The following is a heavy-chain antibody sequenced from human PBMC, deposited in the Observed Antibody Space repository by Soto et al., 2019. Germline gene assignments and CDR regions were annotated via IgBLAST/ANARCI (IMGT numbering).Heavy chain of an antibody. Sequence: SETLSLTCAVSGYSISSGYYWGWIRQPPGKGLEWIGSIYHSGSTYYNPSLKSRVTISVDTSKNQFSLKLSSVTAADTAVYYCARSDSSEYDAFDIWGQGTMVPSPQ. V-gene: IGHV4-38-2*01. CDR1: GYSISSGYY. CDR3: ARSDSSEYDAFDI. J-gene: IGHJ3*02. CDR2: IYHSGST. D-gene: IGHD3-22*01.